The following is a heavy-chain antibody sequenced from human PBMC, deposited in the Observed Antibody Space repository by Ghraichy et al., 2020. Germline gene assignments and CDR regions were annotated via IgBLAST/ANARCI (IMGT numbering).Heavy chain of an antibody. CDR1: GFTFRNFA. CDR3: ARDLGGSYSRGDFDY. Sequence: GGSLRLSCAASGFTFRNFAMHWVRQAPGKGLEWVALISHEETNIEYGDSVKGRFIISRDNSKNTLLLEMTNVRPEDTGVYFCARDLGGSYSRGDFDYWGQGTRITVSS. J-gene: IGHJ4*02. CDR2: ISHEETNI. D-gene: IGHD1-26*01. V-gene: IGHV3-30*03.